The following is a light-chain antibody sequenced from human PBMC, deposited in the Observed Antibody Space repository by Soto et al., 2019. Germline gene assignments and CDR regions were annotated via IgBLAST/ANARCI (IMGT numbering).Light chain of an antibody. CDR1: QSVSGY. CDR2: DAS. J-gene: IGKJ4*01. V-gene: IGKV3-11*01. Sequence: EVVLSQSPVTQPLSPKERANLSCRASQSVSGYLAWYQQKPGQAPRLLIYDASNRATGIPARFSGSGSGADFTLTISSLEPEDFAVYYCQQRSNWLTFGGGTKVDI. CDR3: QQRSNWLT.